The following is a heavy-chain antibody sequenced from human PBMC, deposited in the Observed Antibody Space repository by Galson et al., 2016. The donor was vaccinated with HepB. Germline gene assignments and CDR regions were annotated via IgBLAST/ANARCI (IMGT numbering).Heavy chain of an antibody. D-gene: IGHD4-23*01. CDR1: GFTFYTFT. V-gene: IGHV3-30-3*01. J-gene: IGHJ4*02. Sequence: SLRLSCAASGFTFYTFTMHWVRQSPGKGPECVAAISFDGSNRHYAASVRGRFTISRDNPRNTLYLQMDSLTTEDTAVYYCARREIGTTLDWGQGALVTVSS. CDR3: ARREIGTTLD. CDR2: ISFDGSNR.